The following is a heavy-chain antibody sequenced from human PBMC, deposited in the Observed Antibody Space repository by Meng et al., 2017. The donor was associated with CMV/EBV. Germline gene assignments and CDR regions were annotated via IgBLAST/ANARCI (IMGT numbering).Heavy chain of an antibody. CDR1: GGSISSHV. CDR3: ARDHPDSSLGY. D-gene: IGHD6-6*01. J-gene: IGHJ4*02. Sequence: SLTCTVPGGSISSHVWSWIRQPAGKGLEWIGYIYYSGSTNYNPSLKSRVTISVDTSKNQFSLKLSSVTAADTAVYYCARDHPDSSLGYWGQGTLVTVSS. CDR2: IYYSGST. V-gene: IGHV4-59*11.